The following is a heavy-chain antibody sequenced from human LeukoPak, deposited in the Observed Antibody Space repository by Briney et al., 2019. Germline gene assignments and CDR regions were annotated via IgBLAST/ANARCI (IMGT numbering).Heavy chain of an antibody. Sequence: SETLSLTCTVSGGSISSYYWSWIRQPPGKGLEWIGYIYYSGSTSYSPSLKSRVTISLDTSEKQFSLLLRSVTEADTAIYYCARSGVIVIPTFDYWGQGSLVTVSS. D-gene: IGHD1-1*01. V-gene: IGHV4-59*01. J-gene: IGHJ4*02. CDR1: GGSISSYY. CDR3: ARSGVIVIPTFDY. CDR2: IYYSGST.